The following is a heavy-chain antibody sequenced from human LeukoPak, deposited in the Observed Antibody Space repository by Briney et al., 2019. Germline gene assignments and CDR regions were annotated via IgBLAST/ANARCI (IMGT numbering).Heavy chain of an antibody. CDR1: GFTFSDYY. CDR3: ARRGIAAAGQGNWFDP. D-gene: IGHD6-13*01. J-gene: IGHJ5*02. V-gene: IGHV3-7*01. CDR2: IKQDGSEK. Sequence: PGGSLRLSCAASGFTFSDYYMSWVRQAPGKGLEWVANIKQDGSEKYYVDSVKGRFTISRDNAKNSLYLQMNSLRAEDTAVYYCARRGIAAAGQGNWFDPWGQGTLVTVSS.